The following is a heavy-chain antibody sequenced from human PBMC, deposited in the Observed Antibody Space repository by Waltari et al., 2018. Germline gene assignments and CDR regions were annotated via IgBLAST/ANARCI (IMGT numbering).Heavy chain of an antibody. CDR3: ARDGEGSGHFDY. CDR1: GSTVTSNY. D-gene: IGHD1-26*01. Sequence: EVQLVESGGGLIQPGGSLSPSCAASGSTVTSNYMSWVRQAPGKGLEWVSVIYSGGSTYYADSVKGRFTISRDNSKNTLYLQMNSLRAEDTAVYYCARDGEGSGHFDYWGQGTLVTVSS. V-gene: IGHV3-53*01. CDR2: IYSGGST. J-gene: IGHJ4*02.